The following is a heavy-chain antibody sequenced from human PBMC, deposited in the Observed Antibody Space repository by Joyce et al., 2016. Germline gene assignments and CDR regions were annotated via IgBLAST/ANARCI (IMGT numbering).Heavy chain of an antibody. J-gene: IGHJ4*02. CDR3: ARDGSHYEVDD. Sequence: QVQLVESGGGVVQPGGSLRLSCVASGFTFGADGMHWVRQAPGKGLEWVAFMTTDGREKDYADSVKGRLTISRDNSKSTLYAQMNSLRVEDTAVYYCARDGSHYEVDDWGQGTLVTVSS. V-gene: IGHV3-30*02. CDR2: MTTDGREK. D-gene: IGHD1-26*01. CDR1: GFTFGADG.